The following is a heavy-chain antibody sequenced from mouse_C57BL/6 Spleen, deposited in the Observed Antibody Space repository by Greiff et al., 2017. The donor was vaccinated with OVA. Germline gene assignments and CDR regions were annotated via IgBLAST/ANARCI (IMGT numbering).Heavy chain of an antibody. CDR2: SRNKANDYTT. J-gene: IGHJ3*01. Sequence: EVKLVESGGGLVQSGRSLRLSCATSGFTFSDFYMEWVRQAPGKGLEWIAASRNKANDYTTEYSASVKGLFIVSRDTSQSILYLQMHALRAEDTAIYYCARGYYDYDVSAYWGQGTLVTVSA. CDR3: ARGYYDYDVSAY. V-gene: IGHV7-1*01. D-gene: IGHD2-4*01. CDR1: GFTFSDFY.